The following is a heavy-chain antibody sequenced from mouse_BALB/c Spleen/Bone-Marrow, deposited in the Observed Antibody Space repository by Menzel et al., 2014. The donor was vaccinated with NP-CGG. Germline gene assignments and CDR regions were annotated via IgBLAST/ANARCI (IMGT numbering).Heavy chain of an antibody. J-gene: IGHJ4*01. CDR2: ISSGGSYT. CDR3: ARRDYDVGYYAMDY. V-gene: IGHV5-9-4*01. D-gene: IGHD2-4*01. CDR1: GFTFSSYA. Sequence: EVQRVESGGGLVQPGGSLKLSCAASGFTFSSYAMSWVRQSPEKRLEWAAEISSGGSYTYYPDTVTGRFTISRDNAKNTLYLEMSSLRSEDTAMYYCARRDYDVGYYAMDYWGQGTSVTVSS.